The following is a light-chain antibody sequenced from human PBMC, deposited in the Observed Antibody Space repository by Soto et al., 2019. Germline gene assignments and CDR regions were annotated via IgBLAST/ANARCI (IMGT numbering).Light chain of an antibody. CDR3: SSYTSTTTVV. J-gene: IGLJ3*02. Sequence: QSVLTQPASVSGSPGQSITISCTGTNSDVGGYNYVSWYQQHPGKAPKLMIYEVTSRPSGVSNRFSGSKPGNTASLTISGLQAEDEADYYCSSYTSTTTVVFGGGTKVTVL. CDR2: EVT. V-gene: IGLV2-14*01. CDR1: NSDVGGYNY.